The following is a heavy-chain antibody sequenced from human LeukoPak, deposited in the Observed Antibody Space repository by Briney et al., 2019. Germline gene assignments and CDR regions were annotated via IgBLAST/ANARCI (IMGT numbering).Heavy chain of an antibody. CDR1: GGSFSGYY. J-gene: IGHJ4*02. CDR3: VRGVRYFDY. D-gene: IGHD3-10*01. V-gene: IGHV4-34*01. Sequence: SETLSLTCAVYGGSFSGYYWSWIRQPPGKGLEWIGEINHSGSTNYNPSLKSRVTISVDTSKNQFSLKLNSVTAADTAVYYCVRGVRYFDYWGQGTLVIVSS. CDR2: INHSGST.